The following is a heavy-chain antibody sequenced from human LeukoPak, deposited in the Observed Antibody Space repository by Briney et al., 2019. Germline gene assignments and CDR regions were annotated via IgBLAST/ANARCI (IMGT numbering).Heavy chain of an antibody. CDR3: ARSTVTTPVPDY. V-gene: IGHV3-30*04. Sequence: GGSLRLSCAASGFTFSSYAMHWVRQAPGKGLEWVAVISYDGSNKYYADSVKGRFTISRDNSKNTLYLQMNSLRAEDTAVYYCARSTVTTPVPDYWGQGTLVTVSS. D-gene: IGHD4-11*01. CDR1: GFTFSSYA. J-gene: IGHJ4*02. CDR2: ISYDGSNK.